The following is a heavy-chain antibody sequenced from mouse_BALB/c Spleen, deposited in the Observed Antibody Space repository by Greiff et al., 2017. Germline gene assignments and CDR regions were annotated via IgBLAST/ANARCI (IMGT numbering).Heavy chain of an antibody. CDR1: GYTFTSYW. CDR3: ARWFPYYFDY. V-gene: IGHV1-7*01. J-gene: IGHJ2*01. CDR2: INPSTGYT. D-gene: IGHD2-2*01. Sequence: QVQLQQSGAELAKPGASVKMSCKASGYTFTSYWMRWVKQRPGQGLEWIGYINPSTGYTEYNQKFKDKATLTADKSSSTAYMQLSSLTSEDSAVYYCARWFPYYFDYWGQGTTLPVSS.